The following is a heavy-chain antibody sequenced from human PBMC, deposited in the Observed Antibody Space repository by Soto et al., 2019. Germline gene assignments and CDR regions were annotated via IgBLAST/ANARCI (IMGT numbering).Heavy chain of an antibody. V-gene: IGHV4-31*03. Sequence: TLSLTCTVSGDCISSGCYYWSWIRQRPGKGLEWLGYIYYSGNTNYNPSLKSRVFISVETSKNRFSLRLTSVTAADAAVYYCARDAVPYASGRREFYFDYCGQRALVTVSS. CDR1: GDCISSGCYY. CDR2: IYYSGNT. CDR3: ARDAVPYASGRREFYFDY. D-gene: IGHD3-10*01. J-gene: IGHJ4*02.